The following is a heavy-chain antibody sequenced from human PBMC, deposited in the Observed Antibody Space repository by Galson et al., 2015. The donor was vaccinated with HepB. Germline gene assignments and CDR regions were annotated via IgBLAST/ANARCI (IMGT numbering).Heavy chain of an antibody. Sequence: LSLTCTVSGGSINTGSYYWTWIRQPAEKGLEWIGRMYTGGNTDYNPSLQSRVTISIDTSNNHFSLKLTSVTAADTAVYYCARELRFWSDYFWAFDIWGQGTMITVSS. V-gene: IGHV4-61*02. D-gene: IGHD3-3*01. CDR3: ARELRFWSDYFWAFDI. CDR1: GGSINTGSYY. J-gene: IGHJ3*02. CDR2: MYTGGNT.